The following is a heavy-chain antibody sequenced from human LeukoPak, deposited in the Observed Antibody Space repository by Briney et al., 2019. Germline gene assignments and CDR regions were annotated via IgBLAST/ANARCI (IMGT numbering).Heavy chain of an antibody. CDR3: ARVHYNGPGSHSPLDF. V-gene: IGHV3-11*01. Sequence: PGGSLRLSCAASGFTFKNYYMSWIRQAPGEGLEWVSSISASGSAVESADSVKGRLTVSRDNAKNSLFLQMNSLRVEDTAVYYCARVHYNGPGSHSPLDFWGQGTLVFVSS. D-gene: IGHD3-10*01. J-gene: IGHJ4*02. CDR2: ISASGSAV. CDR1: GFTFKNYY.